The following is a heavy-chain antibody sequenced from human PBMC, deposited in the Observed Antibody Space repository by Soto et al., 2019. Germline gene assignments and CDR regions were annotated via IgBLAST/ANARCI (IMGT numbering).Heavy chain of an antibody. CDR3: ARRSPITIFGVVTSGWFDP. Sequence: SETLSLTCAVSGGSISPSNWFSCVRQPPGEGLEWIGDIYHSGSTKYNPSLRTRLTMSVDKSRNQFSLNLTSVTAADTAVYYCARRSPITIFGVVTSGWFDPWGQGTLVTVSS. CDR2: IYHSGST. CDR1: GGSISPSNW. J-gene: IGHJ5*02. D-gene: IGHD3-3*01. V-gene: IGHV4-4*02.